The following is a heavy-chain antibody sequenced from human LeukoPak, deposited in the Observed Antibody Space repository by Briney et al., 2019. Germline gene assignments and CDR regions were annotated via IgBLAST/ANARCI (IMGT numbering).Heavy chain of an antibody. CDR1: GFTFSSYW. Sequence: GGSLRLSCAASGFTFSSYWMSWVRQAPGKGLEWVANIKQDGSEKYYVDSVRGRFTISRDNAKNSVYLQMNSLRAEDTALYYCTISHDFWGLGTMVTVSS. CDR3: TISHDF. J-gene: IGHJ4*02. V-gene: IGHV3-7*01. CDR2: IKQDGSEK.